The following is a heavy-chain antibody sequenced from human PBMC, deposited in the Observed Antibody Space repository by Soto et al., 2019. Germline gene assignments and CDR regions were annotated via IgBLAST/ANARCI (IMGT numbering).Heavy chain of an antibody. CDR1: GFTFSSYA. CDR2: ISYDGSNK. CDR3: ARDRSFHYYDSSGYYGYYFDY. D-gene: IGHD3-22*01. V-gene: IGHV3-30-3*01. J-gene: IGHJ4*02. Sequence: GGSLRLSCAASGFTFSSYAMHWVRQAPGKGLEWVAVISYDGSNKYYADSVKGRFTISRDNSKNTLYLQMNSLRAEDTAVYYCARDRSFHYYDSSGYYGYYFDYWGQGTLVTVSS.